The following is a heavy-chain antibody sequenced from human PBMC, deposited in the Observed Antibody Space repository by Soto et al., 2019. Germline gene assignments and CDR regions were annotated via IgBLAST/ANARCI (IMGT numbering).Heavy chain of an antibody. CDR3: AREPVLRFLEWSPRPTAVDP. J-gene: IGHJ5*02. Sequence: GGSLRLSCAASGFTFSSYWMHWVRQAPGKGLVWVSRINSDGSSTSYADSVKGRFTISRDNAKNTLYLQMNSLRAEDTAVYYCAREPVLRFLEWSPRPTAVDPWGQGTLVTVSS. CDR1: GFTFSSYW. CDR2: INSDGSST. V-gene: IGHV3-74*01. D-gene: IGHD3-3*01.